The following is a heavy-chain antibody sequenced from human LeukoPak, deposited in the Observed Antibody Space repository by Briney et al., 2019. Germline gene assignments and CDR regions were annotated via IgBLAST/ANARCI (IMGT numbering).Heavy chain of an antibody. D-gene: IGHD3-22*01. CDR1: GGPLSGYY. CDR3: ARVADYYDSSGYYDY. Sequence: PSETLSLTCAVHGGPLSGYYWSWIRQPAGKGLEWIGRIYTSGSTNYNPSLKSRVTISVDTSKNQFSLKLSSVTAADTAVYYCARVADYYDSSGYYDYWGQGTLVTVSS. CDR2: IYTSGST. V-gene: IGHV4-59*10. J-gene: IGHJ4*02.